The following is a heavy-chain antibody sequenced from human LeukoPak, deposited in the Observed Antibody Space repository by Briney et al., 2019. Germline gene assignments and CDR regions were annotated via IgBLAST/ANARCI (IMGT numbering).Heavy chain of an antibody. Sequence: TGGSLRLSCAASGFTFSSFGMHWVRQAPGKGLEGVAVLWYDASNKYYADSVKGRFTISRDNSKNTLYLQMNTLRDDDTAVYYCVRGVGVSRFNYLDSWGQGTLVIVSS. J-gene: IGHJ4*02. CDR2: LWYDASNK. D-gene: IGHD6-13*01. V-gene: IGHV3-33*01. CDR1: GFTFSSFG. CDR3: VRGVGVSRFNYLDS.